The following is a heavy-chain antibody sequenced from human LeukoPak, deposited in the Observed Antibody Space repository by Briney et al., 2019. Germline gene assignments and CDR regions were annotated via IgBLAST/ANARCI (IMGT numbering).Heavy chain of an antibody. Sequence: GGSLRLSCAASGFTFISYWMSWARQAPGKELEWVANIKQDGSAKNYVDSVKGRFTISRDNAKNSLYLQLNSLRAEDTAVYYCAGCAGNSCYFDYWGQGTLVIVSS. J-gene: IGHJ4*02. D-gene: IGHD1-1*01. CDR3: AGCAGNSCYFDY. V-gene: IGHV3-7*01. CDR1: GFTFISYW. CDR2: IKQDGSAK.